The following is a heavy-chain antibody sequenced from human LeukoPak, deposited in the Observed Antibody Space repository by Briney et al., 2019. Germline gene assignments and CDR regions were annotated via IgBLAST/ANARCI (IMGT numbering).Heavy chain of an antibody. CDR3: ARGGRRGYSYGSRHPFDY. D-gene: IGHD5-18*01. CDR1: GGSFSGYY. CDR2: INHSGST. Sequence: SETLSLTCAVYGGSFSGYYWSWIRQPPGKGLEWIGEINHSGSTNYNPSLKSRVTISVDTSKNQFSLKLSSVTAADTAVYYCARGGRRGYSYGSRHPFDYWGQRTLVTVSS. J-gene: IGHJ4*02. V-gene: IGHV4-34*01.